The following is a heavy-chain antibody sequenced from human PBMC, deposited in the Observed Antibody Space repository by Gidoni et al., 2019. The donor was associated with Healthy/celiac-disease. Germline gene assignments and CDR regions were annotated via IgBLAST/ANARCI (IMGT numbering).Heavy chain of an antibody. V-gene: IGHV4-39*07. J-gene: IGHJ4*02. D-gene: IGHD1-26*01. CDR3: ARVIYSGSYYFGY. Sequence: LSLKSRVTISVDTSKNQFSLKLSSVTAADTAVYYCARVIYSGSYYFGYWGQGTLVTVSS.